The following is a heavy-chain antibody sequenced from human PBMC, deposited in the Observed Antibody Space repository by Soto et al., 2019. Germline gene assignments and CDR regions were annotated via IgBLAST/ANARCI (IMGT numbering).Heavy chain of an antibody. V-gene: IGHV1-46*01. CDR1: GYSFTSYF. CDR3: GSLIGVDILRDS. Sequence: ALVQVSCTASGYSFTSYFIHWVRQAPGQGPDWTGIIAPDGGSTRYAQKFQARVTMTSDKSTSTVYVELSSRRSEDTAVEYCGSLIGVDILRDS. CDR2: IAPDGGST. D-gene: IGHD3-3*01. J-gene: IGHJ5*01.